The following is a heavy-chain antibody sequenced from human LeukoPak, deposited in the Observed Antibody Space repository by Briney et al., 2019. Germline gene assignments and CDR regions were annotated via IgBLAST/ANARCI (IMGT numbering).Heavy chain of an antibody. J-gene: IGHJ4*02. CDR2: IYYSGST. V-gene: IGHV4-59*01. Sequence: PSETQSLTCTVSGGSISSYYWSWIRQPPGKGLEWIGYIYYSGSTNYNPSLKSRVTISVDTPKNQFSLRLNSVTAADTAVYYCARGVAGYGPYDYWGQGTLVTVSS. D-gene: IGHD5-12*01. CDR3: ARGVAGYGPYDY. CDR1: GGSISSYY.